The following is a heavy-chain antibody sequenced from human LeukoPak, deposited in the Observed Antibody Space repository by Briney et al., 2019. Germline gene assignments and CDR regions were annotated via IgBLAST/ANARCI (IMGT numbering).Heavy chain of an antibody. J-gene: IGHJ4*02. CDR2: FDPEDGET. CDR3: ATDREHYDYVWGSYRRSYYFDY. D-gene: IGHD3-16*02. CDR1: GYTLTELS. Sequence: ASVKVSCKVSGYTLTELSMHWVRQAPGKGLEWMGGFDPEDGETIYAQKFQGRVTMTEDTSTDTAYMELSSLRSEDTAVYYCATDREHYDYVWGSYRRSYYFDYWGQGTLVTVSS. V-gene: IGHV1-24*01.